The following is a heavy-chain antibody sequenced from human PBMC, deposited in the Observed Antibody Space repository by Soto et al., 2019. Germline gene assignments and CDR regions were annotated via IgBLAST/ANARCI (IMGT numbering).Heavy chain of an antibody. V-gene: IGHV3-48*01. CDR2: ISSSSSTI. J-gene: IGHJ4*02. CDR1: GFTFSSYS. Sequence: GGSLRLSCAASGFTFSSYSMNWVRQAPGKGLEWVTYISSSSSTIYYAESVKGRITISRNNAKNSLYIQMNSLRADDTAVYYCARDEYGVIDYWGQGTLVTVSS. D-gene: IGHD3-10*01. CDR3: ARDEYGVIDY.